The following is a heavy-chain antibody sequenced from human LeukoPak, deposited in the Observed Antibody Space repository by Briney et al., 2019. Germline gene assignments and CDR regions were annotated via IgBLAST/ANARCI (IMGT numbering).Heavy chain of an antibody. CDR1: GFTVSSNY. D-gene: IGHD6-13*01. CDR2: IYGADST. CDR3: ARDLGIAGNFAMDV. J-gene: IGHJ6*02. V-gene: IGHV3-66*01. Sequence: PGGSLRLSCVASGFTVSSNYMSWVRQAPGKGLEWVSVIYGADSTYYADSVKGRFTVSRDNSKNTLYLQMNSLRAEDTAVYYCARDLGIAGNFAMDVWGQGTTVTVSS.